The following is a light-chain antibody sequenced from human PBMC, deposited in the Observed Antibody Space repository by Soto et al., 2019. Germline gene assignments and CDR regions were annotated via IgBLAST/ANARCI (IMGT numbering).Light chain of an antibody. CDR2: AAS. J-gene: IGKJ5*01. V-gene: IGKV3-20*01. CDR1: QSVSSSH. Sequence: PGERDTLSCRASQSVSSSHVAWYQNKPGQAPRLLIYAASSRATGSPDRFSGGGSGTDFTLTISRLEPEDFAAYYCQQYGYSTLITFGQGTRLEI. CDR3: QQYGYSTLIT.